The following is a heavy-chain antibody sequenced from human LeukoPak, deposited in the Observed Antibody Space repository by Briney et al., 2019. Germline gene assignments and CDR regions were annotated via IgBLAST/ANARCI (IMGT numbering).Heavy chain of an antibody. Sequence: ASVKVFCKASGYTFTSYAMHWVRQAPGQRLEWMGWINAGNGNTKYSQKFQDRVTITRDTSASTAYMELSSLRSEDTAVYYCARGGSGWYFDYWGQGTLVTVSS. CDR1: GYTFTSYA. CDR3: ARGGSGWYFDY. J-gene: IGHJ4*02. V-gene: IGHV1-3*01. D-gene: IGHD6-19*01. CDR2: INAGNGNT.